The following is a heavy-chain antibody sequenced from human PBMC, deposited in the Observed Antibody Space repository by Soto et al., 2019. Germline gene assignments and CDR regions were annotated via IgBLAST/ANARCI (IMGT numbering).Heavy chain of an antibody. J-gene: IGHJ4*02. V-gene: IGHV4-59*01. CDR1: GGSFSGYY. CDR3: ARTTPSGYFDY. CDR2: IYSSGVT. Sequence: SETLSLTCAVYGGSFSGYYWSWIRQPPGEGLEWIAYIYSSGVTNYKPSLKSRLTVSVDTSKNQFSLKLNSVTAADTAVYYCARTTPSGYFDYWGQGSLVTVSS. D-gene: IGHD1-26*01.